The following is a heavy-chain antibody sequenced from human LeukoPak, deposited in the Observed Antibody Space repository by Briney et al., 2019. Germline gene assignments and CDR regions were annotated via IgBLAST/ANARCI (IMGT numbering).Heavy chain of an antibody. Sequence: QPGGSLRLSCAASGFTFSSYWMSWVRQAPGKGLEWVASIKQDGSEKQYVDSVKGRFTISRDNAKNSLFLQMNSLRAEDTALYHCARAGDYGGNSGYYFDYWGQGTLVTVSS. CDR3: ARAGDYGGNSGYYFDY. CDR2: IKQDGSEK. V-gene: IGHV3-7*03. J-gene: IGHJ4*02. CDR1: GFTFSSYW. D-gene: IGHD4-23*01.